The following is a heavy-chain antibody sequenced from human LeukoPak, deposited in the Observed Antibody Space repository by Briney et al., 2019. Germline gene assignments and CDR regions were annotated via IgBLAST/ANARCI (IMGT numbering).Heavy chain of an antibody. J-gene: IGHJ3*02. CDR3: ARDVTSPEAFDI. D-gene: IGHD2-21*02. CDR2: ISGSSSYI. CDR1: GLSDSSNY. Sequence: GGSLRLSCAASGLSDSSNYMNWVRQAPGKGLEWVSSISGSSSYIYYADSVKGRFSISRDNAKNSLYLQMNSLRAEDTAVYYCARDVTSPEAFDIWGQGTMVTVSS. V-gene: IGHV3-21*01.